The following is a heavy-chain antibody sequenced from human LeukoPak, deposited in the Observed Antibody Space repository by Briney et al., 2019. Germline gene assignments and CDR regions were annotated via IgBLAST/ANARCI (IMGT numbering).Heavy chain of an antibody. V-gene: IGHV3-23*01. Sequence: GGSLRRYCAASGFTFSSYAMSWVRQAPGKGLEWVSAISGSGGSTYYADSVKGWFTISRDNSKNTLYLQMNSLRAEDTAVYYCAKDLQSNNIVVVPAANFYYYYGTDVWGQGTTVTVSS. J-gene: IGHJ6*02. CDR1: GFTFSSYA. CDR3: AKDLQSNNIVVVPAANFYYYYGTDV. CDR2: ISGSGGST. D-gene: IGHD2-2*01.